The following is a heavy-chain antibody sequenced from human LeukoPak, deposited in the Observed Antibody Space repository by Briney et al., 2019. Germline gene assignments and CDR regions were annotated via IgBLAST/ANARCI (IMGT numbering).Heavy chain of an antibody. Sequence: SVKVPCKASGGTFSSYAISWVRQAPGQGLEWMGGIIPIFGTANYAQKFQGRVTITADESTSTAYMELSSLRSEDTAVYYCARDARGYCSSTSCYTPTWGQGTLVTVSS. V-gene: IGHV1-69*01. CDR2: IIPIFGTA. J-gene: IGHJ5*02. CDR1: GGTFSSYA. D-gene: IGHD2-2*02. CDR3: ARDARGYCSSTSCYTPT.